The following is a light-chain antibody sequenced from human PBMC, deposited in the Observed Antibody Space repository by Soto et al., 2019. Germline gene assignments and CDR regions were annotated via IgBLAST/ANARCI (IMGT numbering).Light chain of an antibody. CDR2: AAS. V-gene: IGKV1-39*01. CDR1: QSISSH. CDR3: QQSYGNPRT. Sequence: DIQMTQSPSSLSASVGDRVTITCRASQSISSHLNWYQQKPGKAPKLLIYAASCLQSGVPSRFSGSGSGTDFTLTVSSLQPEDFATYYCQQSYGNPRTFGPGTKVEIK. J-gene: IGKJ1*01.